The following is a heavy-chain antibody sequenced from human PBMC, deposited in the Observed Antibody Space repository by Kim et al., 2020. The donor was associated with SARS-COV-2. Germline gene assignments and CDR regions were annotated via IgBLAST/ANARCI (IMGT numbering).Heavy chain of an antibody. V-gene: IGHV4-38-2*02. CDR1: GYSISSGYY. CDR2: IYHSGST. D-gene: IGHD3-16*02. Sequence: SETLSLTCTVSGYSISSGYYWGWIRQPPGKGLEWIGSIYHSGSTYYNPSLKSRVTISVDTSKNQFSLKLSSVTAADTAVYYCATHGDINHPIMITFGGVIVWDYWGQGTLVTVSS. J-gene: IGHJ4*02. CDR3: ATHGDINHPIMITFGGVIVWDY.